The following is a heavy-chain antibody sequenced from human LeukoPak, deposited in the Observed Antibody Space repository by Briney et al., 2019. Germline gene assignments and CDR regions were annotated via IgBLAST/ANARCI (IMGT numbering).Heavy chain of an antibody. V-gene: IGHV3-48*03. D-gene: IGHD3-16*02. Sequence: GGSLRLSCAASGFTFSSYEMNWVRQAPGKGLEWVSYISSSGSTIYYADSVKGRFTISRDNSKNTLYLQMNSLRAEDTAVYYCAKDRSVSMITFGGVIVIPRQVLKDFDYWGQGTLVAVSS. J-gene: IGHJ4*02. CDR2: ISSSGSTI. CDR3: AKDRSVSMITFGGVIVIPRQVLKDFDY. CDR1: GFTFSSYE.